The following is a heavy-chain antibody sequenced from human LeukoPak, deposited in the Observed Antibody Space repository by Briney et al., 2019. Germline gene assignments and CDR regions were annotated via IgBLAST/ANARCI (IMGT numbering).Heavy chain of an antibody. J-gene: IGHJ4*02. CDR2: IKYDGSEE. CDR1: GFTFSSYG. Sequence: GGSLRLSCAASGFTFSSYGMHWVRQAPGQGLEWVANIKYDGSEEYYADSVKGRFTISRDNAKNSLSLQMNYVRAGDTAIYYCAYTNHLTYWGQGTLVTVSS. CDR3: AYTNHLTY. D-gene: IGHD3-16*01. V-gene: IGHV3-7*01.